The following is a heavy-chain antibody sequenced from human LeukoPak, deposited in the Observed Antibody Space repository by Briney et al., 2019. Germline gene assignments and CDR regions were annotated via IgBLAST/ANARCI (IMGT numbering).Heavy chain of an antibody. CDR1: DASVRGYY. J-gene: IGHJ5*02. CDR2: IHYTGNT. V-gene: IGHV4-59*02. CDR3: ARGGGRMIVGP. Sequence: SETLSLTCTVSDASVRGYYWSWIRQPPGKGLEWIGYIHYTGNTDYNPSLTSRVTMSVDTSKNQFSLMLTSVTAADTAVYYCARGGGRMIVGPWGQGTLVTVSS. D-gene: IGHD3-22*01.